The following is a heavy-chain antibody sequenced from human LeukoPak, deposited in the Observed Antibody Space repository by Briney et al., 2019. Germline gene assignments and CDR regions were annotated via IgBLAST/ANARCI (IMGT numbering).Heavy chain of an antibody. CDR3: ARVQVGYRYGYLLTPFGIDY. J-gene: IGHJ4*02. V-gene: IGHV3-20*04. CDR2: INWNGGST. Sequence: PGGSLRLSCAASGFTFDDYGMSWVRQAPGKGLEWVSGINWNGGSTGYADSVKGRFTISRDNAKNSLYLQMNSLRAEDTALYYCARVQVGYRYGYLLTPFGIDYWGQGTLVTVSS. D-gene: IGHD5-18*01. CDR1: GFTFDDYG.